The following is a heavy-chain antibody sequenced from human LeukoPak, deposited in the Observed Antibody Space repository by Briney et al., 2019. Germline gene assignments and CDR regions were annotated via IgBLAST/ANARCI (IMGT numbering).Heavy chain of an antibody. CDR1: GFSLSTSGVG. J-gene: IGHJ4*02. Sequence: SGPTLVNPTQTLTLTCTFSGFSLSTSGVGVGWIRQPPGKALEWLALIYWDDDKRYSPSLKSRLTITKDTSKNQVVLTMTNMDPVDTATYYCAHLTQYYDYVWGSYRYPDPFDYWGQGTLVTVSS. D-gene: IGHD3-16*02. CDR2: IYWDDDK. V-gene: IGHV2-5*02. CDR3: AHLTQYYDYVWGSYRYPDPFDY.